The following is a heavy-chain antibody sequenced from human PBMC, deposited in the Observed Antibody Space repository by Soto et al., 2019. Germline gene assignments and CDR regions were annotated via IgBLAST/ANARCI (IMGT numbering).Heavy chain of an antibody. CDR3: AREDTAMAEAFDY. D-gene: IGHD5-18*01. Sequence: GSLRLSCAASGFTFSSYWMHWVRQAPGKGLVWVSRINSDGSSTSYADSVKGRFTISRDNAKNTLYLQMNSLRAEDTAVYYCAREDTAMAEAFDYWGQGTLVTVSS. CDR2: INSDGSST. V-gene: IGHV3-74*01. CDR1: GFTFSSYW. J-gene: IGHJ4*02.